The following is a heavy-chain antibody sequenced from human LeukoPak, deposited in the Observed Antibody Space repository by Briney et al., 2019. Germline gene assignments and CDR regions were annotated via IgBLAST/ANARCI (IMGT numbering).Heavy chain of an antibody. Sequence: PGGSLRLSCAASGFTFSSYSMNWVRQAPGKGLEWVGRIKSKTDGGTTDYAAPVKGRFTISRDDSKNTLYLQMNSLKTEDTAVYYCTTDHGDHAFDIWGRGTMVTVSS. D-gene: IGHD4-17*01. CDR2: IKSKTDGGTT. CDR3: TTDHGDHAFDI. CDR1: GFTFSSYS. J-gene: IGHJ3*02. V-gene: IGHV3-15*01.